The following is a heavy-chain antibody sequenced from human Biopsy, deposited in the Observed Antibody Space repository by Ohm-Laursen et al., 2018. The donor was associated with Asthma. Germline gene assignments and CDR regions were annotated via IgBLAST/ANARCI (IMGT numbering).Heavy chain of an antibody. CDR3: ARGPNYHGSGRAPIGMDV. Sequence: LSLTCTVSGGSVSSGSYYWSWIRQPPGKGLEWLGYIYYTGSDNYNPSLKSRVTISVDTSKNQFSLRLNSVTAADTAVYYCARGPNYHGSGRAPIGMDVWGQGTTVTVSS. D-gene: IGHD3-10*01. J-gene: IGHJ6*02. V-gene: IGHV4-61*01. CDR2: IYYTGSD. CDR1: GGSVSSGSYY.